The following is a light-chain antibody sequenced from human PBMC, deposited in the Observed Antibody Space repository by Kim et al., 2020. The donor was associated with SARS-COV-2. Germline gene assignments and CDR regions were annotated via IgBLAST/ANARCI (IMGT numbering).Light chain of an antibody. CDR3: QVWDSSSDHRV. CDR1: NIGSKS. J-gene: IGLJ3*02. CDR2: YDS. Sequence: FELTQPPSVSVAPGKTARITCGGNNIGSKSVHWYQQKPGQAPVLVIYYDSDRPSGILERFSGSNSGNTATLTISRVEAGDEADYYCQVWDSSSDHRVFGGGTQLTVL. V-gene: IGLV3-21*04.